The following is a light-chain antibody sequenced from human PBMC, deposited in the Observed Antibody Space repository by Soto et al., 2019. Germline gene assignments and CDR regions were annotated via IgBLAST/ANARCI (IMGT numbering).Light chain of an antibody. V-gene: IGLV1-40*01. Sequence: QSVLTQPPSVSGAPGQRVTISCTGSNSNIGAGYDVHWYQQLPGTAPKLLIYGNSNRPSGVPDRFSGSRSGTSASLAITGLQAEDEADYYCQSYDDRLSNVFGSGTKLTVL. CDR3: QSYDDRLSNV. CDR1: NSNIGAGYD. J-gene: IGLJ1*01. CDR2: GNS.